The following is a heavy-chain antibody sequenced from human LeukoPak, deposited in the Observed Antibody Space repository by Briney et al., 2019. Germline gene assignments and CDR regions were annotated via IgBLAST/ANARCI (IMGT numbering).Heavy chain of an antibody. CDR3: ARGQAGFWSGYADY. Sequence: ASVKVSCKASGYTFTSYGISWVRQAPGQGLEWMRWISAYNGNTNYAQKLQGRVTMTTDTSTSTAYMELRSLRSDDTAVYYCARGQAGFWSGYADYWGQGTLVTVSS. CDR2: ISAYNGNT. D-gene: IGHD3-3*01. V-gene: IGHV1-18*01. CDR1: GYTFTSYG. J-gene: IGHJ4*02.